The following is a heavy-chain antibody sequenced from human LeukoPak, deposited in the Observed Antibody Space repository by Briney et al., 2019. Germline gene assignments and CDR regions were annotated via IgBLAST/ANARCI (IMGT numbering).Heavy chain of an antibody. CDR3: ARVIPYSSGWFMEKGGYFDY. CDR1: GFTFSSYS. J-gene: IGHJ4*02. D-gene: IGHD6-19*01. Sequence: PGGSLRLSCAASGFTFSSYSMNWVRQAPGKGLEWVSCISSSSSTIYYADSVKGRFTISRDNAKNSLYLQMNSLRAEDTAVYYCARVIPYSSGWFMEKGGYFDYWGQGTLVTVSS. CDR2: ISSSSSTI. V-gene: IGHV3-48*01.